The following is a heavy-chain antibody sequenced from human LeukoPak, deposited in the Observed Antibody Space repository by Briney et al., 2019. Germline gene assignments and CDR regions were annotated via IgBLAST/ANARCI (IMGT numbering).Heavy chain of an antibody. Sequence: GGSLRLSCATSGFTFSSYSMNWVRQAPGKGLEWVSSISSTSTYIYYADPVKGRFTISRDNAKNSLYLQMNSLRVEDTAVYYCAREVMVRGEYGFDYWGQGTLVTVSS. D-gene: IGHD3-10*01. CDR2: ISSTSTYI. J-gene: IGHJ4*02. CDR1: GFTFSSYS. CDR3: AREVMVRGEYGFDY. V-gene: IGHV3-21*01.